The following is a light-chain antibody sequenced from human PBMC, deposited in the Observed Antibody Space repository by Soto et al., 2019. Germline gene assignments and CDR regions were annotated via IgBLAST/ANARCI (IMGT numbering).Light chain of an antibody. CDR1: QSVSTT. J-gene: IGKJ2*01. CDR2: GAS. CDR3: QQYNNWHRT. V-gene: IGKV3D-15*01. Sequence: EIVMTQSPATLSVSQGERATLSCTASQSVSTTLAWYQQKPGQAPRLRTYGASTRATGIPARFSGSGSGAEFTLTISSLKSEDLAVYYCQQYNNWHRTCGQGTKLEIK.